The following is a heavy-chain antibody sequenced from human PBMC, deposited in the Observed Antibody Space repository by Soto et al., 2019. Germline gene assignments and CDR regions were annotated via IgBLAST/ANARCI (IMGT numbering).Heavy chain of an antibody. Sequence: ASVKVSCKASGYTFTGYYMHWGRQAPGQGLEWMGWISGHDGNTKYTQKLQGRVTVTTDTSTSTAYRDLRSIRSDDTAVYYCAREDCSSASCYGPGFCGQGTMVTVSS. V-gene: IGHV1-18*04. CDR1: GYTFTGYY. D-gene: IGHD2-2*01. CDR3: AREDCSSASCYGPGF. CDR2: ISGHDGNT. J-gene: IGHJ1*01.